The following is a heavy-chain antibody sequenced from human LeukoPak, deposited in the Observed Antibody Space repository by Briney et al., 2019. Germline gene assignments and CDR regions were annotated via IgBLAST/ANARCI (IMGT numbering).Heavy chain of an antibody. Sequence: ASETLSLTCTVSGGSMSTYYWTWIRQPPGKGLEWIGFIYYTGSTNYNPSLKSRVTISVDTSKNQFSLKLSSVTAADTAVYYCAGMRITTPTVRTLDYWGQGTLVTVSS. CDR3: AGMRITTPTVRTLDY. D-gene: IGHD1-14*01. CDR2: IYYTGST. J-gene: IGHJ4*02. CDR1: GGSMSTYY. V-gene: IGHV4-59*01.